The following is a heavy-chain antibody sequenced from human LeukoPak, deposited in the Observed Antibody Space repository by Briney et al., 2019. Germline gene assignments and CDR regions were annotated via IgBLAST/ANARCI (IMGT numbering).Heavy chain of an antibody. CDR2: IYYSGST. CDR3: ARPNDYGDYFWFDP. V-gene: IGHV4-39*01. CDR1: GGSISSSSYY. D-gene: IGHD4-17*01. J-gene: IGHJ5*02. Sequence: SETLSLTCTVSGGSISSSSYYWGWIRQPPGKGLEWIGSIYYSGSTYYNPSLKSRVTISVDTSKNQFSLKLSSVTAADTAVYYCARPNDYGDYFWFDPWGQGTLVTVSS.